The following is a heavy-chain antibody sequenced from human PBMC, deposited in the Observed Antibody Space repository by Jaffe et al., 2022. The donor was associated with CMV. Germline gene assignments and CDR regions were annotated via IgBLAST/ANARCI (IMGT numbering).Heavy chain of an antibody. V-gene: IGHV5-10-1*03. CDR3: ARHWGYPLYDSSGYGWYFDL. J-gene: IGHJ2*01. D-gene: IGHD3-22*01. CDR2: IDPSDSYT. Sequence: EVQLVQSGAEVKKPGESLRISCKGSGYSFTSYWISWVRQMPGKGLEWMGRIDPSDSYTNYSPSFQGHVTISADKSISTAYLQWSSLKASDTAMYYCARHWGYPLYDSSGYGWYFDLWGRGTLVTVSS. CDR1: GYSFTSYW.